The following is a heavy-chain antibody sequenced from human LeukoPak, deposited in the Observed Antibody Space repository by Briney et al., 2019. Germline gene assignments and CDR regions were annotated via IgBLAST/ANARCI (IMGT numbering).Heavy chain of an antibody. CDR2: INHSGST. CDR3: ARAPGFGYYFDY. J-gene: IGHJ4*02. D-gene: IGHD2-15*01. V-gene: IGHV4-34*01. CDR1: GGSFSGYY. Sequence: SETLSLTCAVYGGSFSGYYWSWIRQPPGKGLEGIGEINHSGSTNYNPSLKSRVTISVDTSKNQFSLKLSSVTAADTDVYYCARAPGFGYYFDYWGQGTLVTVSS.